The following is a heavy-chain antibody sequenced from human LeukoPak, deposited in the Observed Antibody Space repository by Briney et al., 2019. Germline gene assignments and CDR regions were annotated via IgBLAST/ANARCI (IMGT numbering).Heavy chain of an antibody. CDR3: ARDWAVAGSYYFDY. CDR2: IWYDGSNK. V-gene: IGHV3-33*01. CDR1: GFTFSSYG. J-gene: IGHJ4*02. Sequence: GGSLRLSCAASGFTFSSYGMHWVRQAPGKGLEWVAVIWYDGSNKYYADSVRGRFTISRDNSKNTLYLQMNSLRAEDTAVYYCARDWAVAGSYYFDYWGQGTLVTVSS. D-gene: IGHD6-19*01.